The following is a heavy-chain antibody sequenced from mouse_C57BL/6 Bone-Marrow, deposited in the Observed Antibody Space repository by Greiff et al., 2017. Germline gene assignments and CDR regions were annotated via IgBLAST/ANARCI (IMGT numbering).Heavy chain of an antibody. D-gene: IGHD2-1*01. V-gene: IGHV1-22*01. CDR2: INPNNGGT. CDR3: ASDGKYAYCYAMDY. CDR1: GYTFTDYN. Sequence: VQLQQSGPELVKPGASVKMSCKASGYTFTDYNMHWVKQSHGKSLEWIGYINPNNGGTSYNQKFKGKATLTVNKSSSTAYMELRSLTSEDSEVYDCASDGKYAYCYAMDYWGQGTSVTVSS. J-gene: IGHJ4*01.